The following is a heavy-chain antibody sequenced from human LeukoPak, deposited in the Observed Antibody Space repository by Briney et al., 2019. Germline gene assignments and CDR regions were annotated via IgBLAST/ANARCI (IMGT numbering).Heavy chain of an antibody. Sequence: SETLSLTCTVSGGSVSSGSYYWSWIRQPPGKGLEWIGYIYYSGSTNYNPSLKSRVTISVDTSKNQFSLKLSSVTAADTAVYYCARSSTGSYFDYWGQGTLVTVSS. J-gene: IGHJ4*02. D-gene: IGHD3-3*02. V-gene: IGHV4-61*01. CDR3: ARSSTGSYFDY. CDR2: IYYSGST. CDR1: GGSVSSGSYY.